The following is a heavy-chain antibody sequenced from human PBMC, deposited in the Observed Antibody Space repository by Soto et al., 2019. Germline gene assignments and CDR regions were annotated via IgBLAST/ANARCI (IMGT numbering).Heavy chain of an antibody. CDR3: AKDRHYDYVWGSYRHYVMDV. Sequence: GGSLRLSCAASGFTVSSKYMSWVRQAPGKGLEWVSLIQSGGPTYYADSVKGRFTISRDTSENTLYLQMNSLRAEDTAVYYCAKDRHYDYVWGSYRHYVMDVWGQGTMVTGSS. J-gene: IGHJ6*02. V-gene: IGHV3-66*01. D-gene: IGHD3-16*02. CDR2: IQSGGPT. CDR1: GFTVSSKY.